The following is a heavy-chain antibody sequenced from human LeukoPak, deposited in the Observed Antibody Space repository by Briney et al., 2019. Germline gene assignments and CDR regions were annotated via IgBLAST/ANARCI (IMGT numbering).Heavy chain of an antibody. D-gene: IGHD3-10*01. CDR2: IIPTRDVQ. CDR1: GGTFNSYI. V-gene: IGHV1-69*02. CDR3: ARAGSMVRGLPPRYYFDS. J-gene: IGHJ4*02. Sequence: ASVKVSCKASGGTFNSYIVSWARQAPGQGLEWMGRIIPTRDVQNYAQKFQGRVSITADRSASTVFLELNTLTSEDTATYYCARAGSMVRGLPPRYYFDSWGQGTPVTVSS.